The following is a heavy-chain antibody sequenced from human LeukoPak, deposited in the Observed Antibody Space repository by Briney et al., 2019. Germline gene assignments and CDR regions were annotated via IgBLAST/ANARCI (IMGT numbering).Heavy chain of an antibody. D-gene: IGHD3-22*01. Sequence: SETLSLTCAVSGGSISSGGYSWSWIRQPPGKGLEWIGYIYHSGSTYYNPSLKSRVTISVDRSKNQFSLKLSSVTAADTAVYYCARAAGMYYYDSSGYFDYWGQGTLVTVSS. CDR1: GGSISSGGYS. CDR2: IYHSGST. V-gene: IGHV4-30-2*01. CDR3: ARAAGMYYYDSSGYFDY. J-gene: IGHJ4*02.